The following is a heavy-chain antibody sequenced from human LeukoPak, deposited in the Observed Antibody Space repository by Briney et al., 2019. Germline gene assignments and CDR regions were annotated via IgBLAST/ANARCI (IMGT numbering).Heavy chain of an antibody. CDR1: NASIISSSYY. J-gene: IGHJ4*02. CDR3: ARQKYNGGLFDY. CDR2: IYYRGRT. Sequence: SETLSLTCSVSNASIISSSYYWGWIRQPPGKGLEWIGSIYYRGRTYYNPSLKIRVTISADTSKNQFSLNLSSVTAADTAVYYCARQKYNGGLFDYWGQGTLVTVSS. V-gene: IGHV4-39*07. D-gene: IGHD4-23*01.